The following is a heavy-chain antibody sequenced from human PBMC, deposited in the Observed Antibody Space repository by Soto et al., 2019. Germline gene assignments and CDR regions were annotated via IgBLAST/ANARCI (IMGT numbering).Heavy chain of an antibody. V-gene: IGHV4-31*03. CDR1: GGSISSGGYY. CDR2: IYYSGST. D-gene: IGHD3-22*01. CDR3: ARYNNSGSHAFDI. J-gene: IGHJ3*02. Sequence: QVQLQESGPGLVKPSQTLSLTCTVSGGSISSGGYYWSWIRQHPGKGLEWIGYIYYSGSTYYNPYLKSRVTISVDTSKNQFSLKLSSVTAADTAVYYCARYNNSGSHAFDILGQGTMVTVSS.